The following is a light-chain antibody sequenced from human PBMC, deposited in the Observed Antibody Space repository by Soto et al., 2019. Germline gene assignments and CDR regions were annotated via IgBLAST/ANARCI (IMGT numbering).Light chain of an antibody. Sequence: QSALTQPPSVSGAPGQGVTISCTGSSSNIGAGYDVHWYQQLPGTAPKLLIYDNANRPSGVPDRFSGSKSATSASLAITGLQAEDEADYYCQSYDSSMTAVAFGGGTKLTVL. CDR3: QSYDSSMTAVA. CDR2: DNA. V-gene: IGLV1-40*01. J-gene: IGLJ2*01. CDR1: SSNIGAGYD.